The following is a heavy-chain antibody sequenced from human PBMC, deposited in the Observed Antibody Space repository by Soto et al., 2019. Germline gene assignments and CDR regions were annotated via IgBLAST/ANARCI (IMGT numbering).Heavy chain of an antibody. V-gene: IGHV4-61*01. CDR1: GGSVSSGSYY. CDR3: ARASRIAAAGTLDY. D-gene: IGHD6-13*01. Sequence: QVQLQESGPGLVKPSETLSLTCTVSGGSVSSGSYYWSWIRQPPGKGLEWIGYIYYSGSTNYNPSLKSRVTISVDTSTNQFSLKLSSVTAADTAVYYCARASRIAAAGTLDYWGQGTLVTVSS. CDR2: IYYSGST. J-gene: IGHJ4*02.